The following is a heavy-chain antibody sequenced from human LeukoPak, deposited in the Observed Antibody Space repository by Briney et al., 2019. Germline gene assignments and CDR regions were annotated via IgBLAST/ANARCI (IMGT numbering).Heavy chain of an antibody. V-gene: IGHV4-59*01. CDR2: IYYSGSA. CDR1: GGSISGFY. D-gene: IGHD6-19*01. Sequence: SETLSLTWTVSGGSISGFYRGWIRQPSGNGLEWIGFIYYSGSANYNPSFKSGATMSVDMSKNQFSLKLSSVTAADTAFYYCARDRDSSGWFDYWGQGALVTVSS. J-gene: IGHJ4*02. CDR3: ARDRDSSGWFDY.